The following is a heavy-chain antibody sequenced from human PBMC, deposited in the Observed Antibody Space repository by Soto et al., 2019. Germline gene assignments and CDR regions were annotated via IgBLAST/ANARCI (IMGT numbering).Heavy chain of an antibody. Sequence: GGSLRLSCAASGFTFSNYALHWVRQPPGKGLEWVALIIYDGIKDLYSDFVKGRFTISRDNSKNTLYLQMNSLRAEDTALFYRAKVPGYDYVWGTYHYFDYWGLGALVTVSS. D-gene: IGHD3-16*01. J-gene: IGHJ4*02. CDR3: AKVPGYDYVWGTYHYFDY. CDR1: GFTFSNYA. V-gene: IGHV3-30-3*01. CDR2: IIYDGIKD.